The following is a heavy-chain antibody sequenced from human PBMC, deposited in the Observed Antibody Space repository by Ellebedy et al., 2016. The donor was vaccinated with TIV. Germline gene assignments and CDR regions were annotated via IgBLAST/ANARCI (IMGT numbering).Heavy chain of an antibody. CDR1: GYYFTSYW. V-gene: IGHV5-10-1*01. J-gene: IGHJ4*02. Sequence: GESLKISCQASGYYFTSYWISWVRQMPGKGLEWMGRIDPKDSSTNYSPSFQGHVTISADRAITPAFLHWSSLHASDSAMYFCARYDDYDEFDVWGQGTLVIVSS. CDR3: ARYDDYDEFDV. CDR2: IDPKDSST. D-gene: IGHD4-17*01.